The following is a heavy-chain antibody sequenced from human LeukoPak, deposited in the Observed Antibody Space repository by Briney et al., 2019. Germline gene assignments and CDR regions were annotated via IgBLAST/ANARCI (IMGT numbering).Heavy chain of an antibody. CDR2: ISYDGSNK. V-gene: IGHV3-30-3*01. Sequence: GRSLRLSCAASGFTFSSYAMHWVRQAPGKGLEWVAVISYDGSNKYYADSVKGRFTISRDNSKNTLYLQMNSLRAEDTAVYYCARGEGELRLFDYWGQGTLVTVSS. CDR1: GFTFSSYA. CDR3: ARGEGELRLFDY. J-gene: IGHJ4*02. D-gene: IGHD1-26*01.